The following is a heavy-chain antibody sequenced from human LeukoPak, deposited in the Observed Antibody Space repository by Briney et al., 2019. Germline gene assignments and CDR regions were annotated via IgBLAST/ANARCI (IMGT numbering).Heavy chain of an antibody. D-gene: IGHD6-6*01. CDR2: IYHSGST. V-gene: IGHV4-59*01. Sequence: PSLTFAASGGSTSTSYWNWLRQPPGKGLEWIGYIYHSGSTNYNPSLQSRVTISVDTSKNQFSLNLNSVTAADTAVYYCARGGAARLHFQNWGQGTLVTVSS. J-gene: IGHJ1*01. CDR3: ARGGAARLHFQN. CDR1: GGSTSTSY.